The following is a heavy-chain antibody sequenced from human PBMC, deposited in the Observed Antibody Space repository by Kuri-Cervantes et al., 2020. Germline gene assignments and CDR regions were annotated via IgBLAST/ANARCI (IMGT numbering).Heavy chain of an antibody. V-gene: IGHV3-7*01. J-gene: IGHJ4*02. Sequence: GESLKISCAASRLTLKNYWMTWVRQAPGKGLEWVATMKPDGSEKFHADSVKGRFTISRDNAKNSLYLQMNSLRAEDSAMYYCATAPPLYRTIWYNRDYWGQGTLVTVSS. D-gene: IGHD1-14*01. CDR2: MKPDGSEK. CDR3: ATAPPLYRTIWYNRDY. CDR1: RLTLKNYW.